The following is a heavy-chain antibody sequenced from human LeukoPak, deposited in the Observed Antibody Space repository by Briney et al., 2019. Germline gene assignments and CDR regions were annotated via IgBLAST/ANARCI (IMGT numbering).Heavy chain of an antibody. CDR1: GYTFTSYY. CDR2: INPSGGST. Sequence: ASVKVSCKASGYTFTSYYMHWVRQAPGQGLEWMGIINPSGGSTSYAQKFQGRVTMTRDTSTSTVYMELSSLRSVDTAVYYCARVLGCSGGSCYDARFDPWGQGTLVTVSS. D-gene: IGHD2-15*01. J-gene: IGHJ5*02. CDR3: ARVLGCSGGSCYDARFDP. V-gene: IGHV1-46*01.